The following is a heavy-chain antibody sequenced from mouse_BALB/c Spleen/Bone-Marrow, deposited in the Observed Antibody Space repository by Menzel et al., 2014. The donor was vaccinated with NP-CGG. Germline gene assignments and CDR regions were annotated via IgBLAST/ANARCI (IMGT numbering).Heavy chain of an antibody. CDR3: ARRFIDY. D-gene: IGHD1-1*01. J-gene: IGHJ3*01. V-gene: IGHV1-14*01. CDR2: INPYNDGT. Sequence: VQLKQSGPELVKPGASVKMSCKASGYTFTSYVMHWVKQKPGQGLEWIGYINPYNDGTKYNEKFKGKATLTSDKSASTAYVELGSLSSEDSAVYYSARRFIDYWGQGTLVTVSA. CDR1: GYTFTSYV.